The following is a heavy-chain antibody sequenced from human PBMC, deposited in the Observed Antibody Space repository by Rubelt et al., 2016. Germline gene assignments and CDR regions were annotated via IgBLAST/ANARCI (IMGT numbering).Heavy chain of an antibody. CDR1: GFTVSSNY. Sequence: GGGLTQPGGSLTLSCAVSGFTVSSNYMNWVRQAPGKGLEWVSVISGSGDSTYYADSVKGRFTISRDNAKNTLYLQMNSLRAEDTAVYYCARGRYCSSTSCYKGYYYMDVWGKGTTVTVSS. CDR2: ISGSGDST. D-gene: IGHD2-2*02. V-gene: IGHV3-53*01. CDR3: ARGRYCSSTSCYKGYYYMDV. J-gene: IGHJ6*03.